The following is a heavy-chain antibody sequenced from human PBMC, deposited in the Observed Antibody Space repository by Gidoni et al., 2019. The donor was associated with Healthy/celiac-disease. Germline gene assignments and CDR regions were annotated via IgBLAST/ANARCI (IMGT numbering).Heavy chain of an antibody. CDR1: GGTFSSYT. CDR3: ARVRHTAMVTGDYYYYGMDV. J-gene: IGHJ6*02. Sequence: QVQLVQSGAEVKKPGSSVKVSCKASGGTFSSYTISWVRQAPGQGLEWIGRIIPILGIANYAQKFQGRVTITADKSTSTAYMELSSLRSEDTAVYYCARVRHTAMVTGDYYYYGMDVWGQGTTVTVSS. CDR2: IIPILGIA. V-gene: IGHV1-69*02. D-gene: IGHD5-18*01.